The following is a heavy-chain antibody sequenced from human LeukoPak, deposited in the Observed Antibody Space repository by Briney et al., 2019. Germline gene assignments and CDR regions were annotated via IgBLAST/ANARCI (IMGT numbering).Heavy chain of an antibody. D-gene: IGHD3-3*02. Sequence: PSEALSLTCAVYDGSFIGYDWTWIRQPPGKGLEWIGEINHSGGTKYNPSLKSRVTISVDTSKNQFSRKLSSVTAADTAVYYCASLARGGNWFDPWGQGTLVTVSS. CDR1: DGSFIGYD. J-gene: IGHJ5*02. CDR2: INHSGGT. V-gene: IGHV4-34*01. CDR3: ASLARGGNWFDP.